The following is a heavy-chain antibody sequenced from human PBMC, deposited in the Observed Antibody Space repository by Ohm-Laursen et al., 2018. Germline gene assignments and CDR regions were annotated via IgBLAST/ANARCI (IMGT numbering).Heavy chain of an antibody. CDR1: GFTFSSYE. D-gene: IGHD6-13*01. V-gene: IGHV3-48*03. Sequence: SLRLSCTASGFTFSSYEMNWVRQAPGKGLEWVSYISSSGSTIYYADSVKGRFTISRDNAKNSLYLQMNSLRAEDTAVYYCARFTRSSWYYFDYWGQGTLVTVSS. J-gene: IGHJ4*02. CDR2: ISSSGSTI. CDR3: ARFTRSSWYYFDY.